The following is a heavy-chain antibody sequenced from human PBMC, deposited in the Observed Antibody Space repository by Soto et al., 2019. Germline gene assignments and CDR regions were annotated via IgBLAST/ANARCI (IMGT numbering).Heavy chain of an antibody. CDR1: GFIFSAYA. J-gene: IGHJ6*02. CDR2: ISYDGSNE. V-gene: IGHV3-30-3*01. CDR3: ARDGGYCSSTSCPTFRSASNYGMDV. Sequence: PGGSLRLSCAASGFIFSAYAMHWVRQAPGKGQEWVALISYDGSNENYADSVKGRFTLSIDNSSNTLYLQMNSLRAEDTAVYYCARDGGYCSSTSCPTFRSASNYGMDVWGQGTNVTVSS. D-gene: IGHD2-2*01.